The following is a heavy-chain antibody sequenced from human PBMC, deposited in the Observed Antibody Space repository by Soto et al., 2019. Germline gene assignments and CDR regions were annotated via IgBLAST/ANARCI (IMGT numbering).Heavy chain of an antibody. Sequence: GGSLRLSCAAYGFFCGSNAMSCVRQAPGKGLEWVSTILVDGRTFYVDSVKGRFTISRDSSQNTVYLQMNSLTVGDTALYYCAMVTATGGGASHICGQGTMVTGS. CDR1: GFFCGSNA. CDR2: ILVDGRT. V-gene: IGHV3-23*01. D-gene: IGHD2-21*02. CDR3: AMVTATGGGASHI. J-gene: IGHJ3*02.